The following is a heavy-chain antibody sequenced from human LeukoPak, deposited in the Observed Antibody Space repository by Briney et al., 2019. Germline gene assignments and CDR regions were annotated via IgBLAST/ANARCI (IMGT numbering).Heavy chain of an antibody. V-gene: IGHV4-4*07. CDR1: GGPISSYY. CDR2: IYTSGST. Sequence: SETLSLTCTVSGGPISSYYGSWIRKPAGKGLEWIGRIYTSGSTNYNPSLKSRVTMSVDTSKNQFSLKLSSVTAADTAVYYCARDLDGSGPYYGMDVWGQGTTVTVSS. CDR3: ARDLDGSGPYYGMDV. D-gene: IGHD3-10*01. J-gene: IGHJ6*02.